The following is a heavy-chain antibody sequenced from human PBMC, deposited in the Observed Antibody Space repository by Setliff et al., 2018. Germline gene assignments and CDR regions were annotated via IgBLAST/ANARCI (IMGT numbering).Heavy chain of an antibody. CDR3: ARSLGSGSYYNSRPFYSDY. D-gene: IGHD3-10*01. V-gene: IGHV4-61*09. Sequence: SETLSLTCTVSGGSISSGSNYWSWVRQPAGRGLEWIGHIDPRGNTNYHPSLKSRVTISGDTSKNQFSLKLTSVTAADTAVYFCARSLGSGSYYNSRPFYSDYWGQGTLVTVSS. CDR2: IDPRGNT. CDR1: GGSISSGSNY. J-gene: IGHJ4*02.